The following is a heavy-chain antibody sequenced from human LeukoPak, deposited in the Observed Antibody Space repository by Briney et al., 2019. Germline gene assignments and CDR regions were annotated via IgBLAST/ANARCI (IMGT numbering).Heavy chain of an antibody. CDR3: AKDHRPLWSTSGSFDY. Sequence: PGGSLRLSCAASGFTFDDYAMHWVRQAPGKGLEWVSGISWNSGSIGYADSVKGRFTISRDNAKNSLYLQMNSLRAEDTALYYCAKDHRPLWSTSGSFDYWGQGTLVTVSS. CDR1: GFTFDDYA. CDR2: ISWNSGSI. J-gene: IGHJ4*02. D-gene: IGHD3-10*01. V-gene: IGHV3-9*01.